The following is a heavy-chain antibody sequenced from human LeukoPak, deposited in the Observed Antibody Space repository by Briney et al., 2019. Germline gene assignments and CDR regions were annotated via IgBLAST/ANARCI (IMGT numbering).Heavy chain of an antibody. V-gene: IGHV4-34*01. CDR1: GGSFSDYF. Sequence: SETLSLTYAVYGGSFSDYFWSWIRQPPGKGLEWIGEINRSGTTKYNPSLESRVTISVDTSKRQSSLKLSSVTAADTAVNYCALSTTRVTTRTLDYWGQGTLVTVSS. CDR3: ALSTTRVTTRTLDY. CDR2: INRSGTT. J-gene: IGHJ4*02. D-gene: IGHD4-17*01.